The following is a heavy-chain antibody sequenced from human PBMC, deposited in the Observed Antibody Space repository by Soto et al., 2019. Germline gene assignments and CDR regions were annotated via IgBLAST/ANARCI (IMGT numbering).Heavy chain of an antibody. CDR1: GGPISSYD. CDR2: IYYSGST. J-gene: IGHJ4*02. D-gene: IGHD3-10*01. Sequence: SDTLSLTWTVSGGPISSYDRSWILQHPGKGLEWIGYIYYSGSTNYNPSLKSRVTISVDTSKNQFSLNLSSVTAADTAVYYCARAMGSCPFDNWGQGTLVTVAS. CDR3: ARAMGSCPFDN. V-gene: IGHV4-59*01.